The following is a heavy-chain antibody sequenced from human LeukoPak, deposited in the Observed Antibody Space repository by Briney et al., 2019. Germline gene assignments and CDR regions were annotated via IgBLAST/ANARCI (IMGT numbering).Heavy chain of an antibody. Sequence: GGSLRPSCAASGFTFSDYCMSWIRQAPGKGLEWVSYISSSSTTIYHAASVKGRFTISRDNAKNSLYLQMNSLRAEDTAVYYCARSPRIAAASHWYFDLWGRGTLVTVSS. CDR3: ARSPRIAAASHWYFDL. V-gene: IGHV3-11*04. J-gene: IGHJ2*01. CDR1: GFTFSDYC. CDR2: ISSSSTTI. D-gene: IGHD6-13*01.